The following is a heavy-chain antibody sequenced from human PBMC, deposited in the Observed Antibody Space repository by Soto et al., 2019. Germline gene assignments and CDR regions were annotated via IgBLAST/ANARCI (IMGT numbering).Heavy chain of an antibody. D-gene: IGHD2-2*01. CDR3: ARDIGGVVVVPAASDYYYYGMDV. Sequence: ASVKVSCKASGYTFTSYGISWVRQAPGQGLEWMGWISAYNGNTNYEQKLQGRVTMTTNTSTSTAYMELRSLRSDDTAVYYCARDIGGVVVVPAASDYYYYGMDVWGQGTTVTVSS. V-gene: IGHV1-18*04. J-gene: IGHJ6*02. CDR1: GYTFTSYG. CDR2: ISAYNGNT.